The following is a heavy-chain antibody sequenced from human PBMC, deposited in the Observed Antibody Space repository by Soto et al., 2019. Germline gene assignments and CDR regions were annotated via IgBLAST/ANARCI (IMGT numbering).Heavy chain of an antibody. V-gene: IGHV3-30-3*01. Sequence: QVQLVESGGGVVQPGRSLRLSCAASGFTFSSYAMHWVRQAPGKGLEWVAVISYDGSNKYYADSVKGRFTISRDNSKNTLYLQMNSLRAEDTAVYYCANRGSSGGYYYGMDVWGQGTTVTVSS. CDR1: GFTFSSYA. J-gene: IGHJ6*02. CDR3: ANRGSSGGYYYGMDV. CDR2: ISYDGSNK. D-gene: IGHD3-16*01.